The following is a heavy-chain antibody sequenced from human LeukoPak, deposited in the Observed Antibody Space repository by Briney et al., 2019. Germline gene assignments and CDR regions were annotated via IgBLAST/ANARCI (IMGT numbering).Heavy chain of an antibody. J-gene: IGHJ3*02. Sequence: GGSLRLSCAASGFTFSDYYMSWIRQAPGKGLEWVSAISGSGGSTYYADSVKGRFTISRDNSKNTLYLQMNSLRAEDTAVYYCAKDPWLDRGDAFDIWGQGTMVTVSS. CDR2: ISGSGGST. D-gene: IGHD5-24*01. CDR1: GFTFSDYY. CDR3: AKDPWLDRGDAFDI. V-gene: IGHV3-23*01.